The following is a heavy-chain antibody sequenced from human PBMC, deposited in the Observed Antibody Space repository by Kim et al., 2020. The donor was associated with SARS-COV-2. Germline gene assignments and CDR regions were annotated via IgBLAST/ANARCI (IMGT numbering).Heavy chain of an antibody. D-gene: IGHD3-22*01. Sequence: APVKVSCKASGYTFTSYYMHWVRQAPGQGLEWMGIINPSGGSTSYAQKFQGRVTMTRDTSTSTVYTELSSLRSEDTAVYYCARVGYYDSSGYYAEYFQHWGQGTLVTVSS. CDR1: GYTFTSYY. J-gene: IGHJ1*01. V-gene: IGHV1-46*01. CDR2: INPSGGST. CDR3: ARVGYYDSSGYYAEYFQH.